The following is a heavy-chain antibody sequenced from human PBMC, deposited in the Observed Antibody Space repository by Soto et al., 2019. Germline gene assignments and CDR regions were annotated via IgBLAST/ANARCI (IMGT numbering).Heavy chain of an antibody. CDR2: IIPIFGTA. Sequence: QVQLMQSGAEVKKPGSSVKVSCKASGGTFSSYAISWVRQAPGQGLEWMGGIIPIFGTANYAQKFQGRVTITADESTSTAYMELSSLRSEDTAVYYCARAASYGDYVHYYYYGMDVWGQGTTVTVSS. CDR1: GGTFSSYA. D-gene: IGHD4-17*01. V-gene: IGHV1-69*01. CDR3: ARAASYGDYVHYYYYGMDV. J-gene: IGHJ6*02.